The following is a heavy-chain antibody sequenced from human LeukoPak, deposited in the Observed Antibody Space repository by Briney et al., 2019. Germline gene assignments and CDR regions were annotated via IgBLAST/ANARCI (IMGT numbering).Heavy chain of an antibody. J-gene: IGHJ4*02. CDR1: GGSFTDYY. V-gene: IGHV4-34*01. CDR2: INHRGST. D-gene: IGHD6-6*01. CDR3: ARVPHSSLSIDY. Sequence: SETLSLTCAVYGGSFTDYYWSWIRQPPGKGLEWIGEINHRGSTNYNSSLKSRVTISVDRYKNQFSLKLNSVPAADTAVYFCARVPHSSLSIDYWGQGAPVTVSS.